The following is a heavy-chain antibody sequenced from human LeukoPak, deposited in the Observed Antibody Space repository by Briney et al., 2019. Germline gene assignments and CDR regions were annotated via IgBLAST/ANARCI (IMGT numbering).Heavy chain of an antibody. CDR1: GLTFSSHW. CDR3: TSWGDTTAEYFQR. V-gene: IGHV3-7*01. Sequence: GGSLRLSCAASGLTFSSHWMNWVRQAPGKGLEWVAHINPDGRDTYYVDSVKGRFTISRDNAQNSMYLQMNSLRVEDTAVYYCTSWGDTTAEYFQRWGQGTLVTVSS. D-gene: IGHD2-21*02. CDR2: INPDGRDT. J-gene: IGHJ1*01.